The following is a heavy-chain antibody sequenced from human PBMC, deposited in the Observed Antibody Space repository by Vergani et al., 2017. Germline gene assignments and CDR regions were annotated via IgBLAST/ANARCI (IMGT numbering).Heavy chain of an antibody. D-gene: IGHD4-17*01. J-gene: IGHJ4*02. CDR3: ARLDGDYVLDY. Sequence: QVQLQESGPGLVKPSETLSLTCTVSGGSISSYYWSWIRQPPGKGLEWIGYIYTSGSTNYNPSLKSRVTISVDTSKNQFSLKLSAVTAADTAVYYCARLDGDYVLDYWGQGTLVTVAS. CDR2: IYTSGST. CDR1: GGSISSYY. V-gene: IGHV4-4*09.